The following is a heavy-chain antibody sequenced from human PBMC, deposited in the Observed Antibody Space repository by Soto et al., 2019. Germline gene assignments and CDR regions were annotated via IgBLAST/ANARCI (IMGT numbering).Heavy chain of an antibody. Sequence: EVQLVESGGDLVQPGGSLRLSCSASGFTFSSFWITWVRQAPGKGLEGVANINQDGSEKHYVDSVKGQFTLSRDNAENSVYLQMNSLRAYDTAGYYCARDFGVQELDYWGQGTLVTVSA. V-gene: IGHV3-7*01. CDR3: ARDFGVQELDY. J-gene: IGHJ4*02. CDR2: INQDGSEK. D-gene: IGHD3-3*01. CDR1: GFTFSSFW.